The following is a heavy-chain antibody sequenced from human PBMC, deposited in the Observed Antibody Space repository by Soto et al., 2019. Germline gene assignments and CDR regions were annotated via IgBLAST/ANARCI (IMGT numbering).Heavy chain of an antibody. J-gene: IGHJ4*02. Sequence: QVQLVQSGAEVKKPGASVKVSCKASGYTFTSYGISWVRQAPGQGLEWMGWISAYNGNTNYAQKLQGRVTMTTDTSTSTAYMELRSLRSDDTAVYYCASTIITMVRGVNLKDDYWGQGTLVTVSS. V-gene: IGHV1-18*01. D-gene: IGHD3-10*01. CDR1: GYTFTSYG. CDR3: ASTIITMVRGVNLKDDY. CDR2: ISAYNGNT.